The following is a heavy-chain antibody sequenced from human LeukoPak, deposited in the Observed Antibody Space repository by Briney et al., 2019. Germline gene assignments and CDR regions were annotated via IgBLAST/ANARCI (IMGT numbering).Heavy chain of an antibody. Sequence: SERLSLSCAYYAGSRSGDYGSWIRQPPGKGKKWIGEINHSGSTNYNPSLKSRVTISVDTSKNQFSLKLSSVTAADTAVYYCARQQLARFYGMDVWGQGTTVTVSS. V-gene: IGHV4-34*01. CDR2: INHSGST. J-gene: IGHJ6*02. D-gene: IGHD6-13*01. CDR3: ARQQLARFYGMDV. CDR1: AGSRSGDY.